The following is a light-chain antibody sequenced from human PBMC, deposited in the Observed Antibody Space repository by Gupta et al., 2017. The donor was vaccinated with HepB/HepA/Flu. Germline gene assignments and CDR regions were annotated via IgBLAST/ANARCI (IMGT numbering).Light chain of an antibody. CDR3: QQYNDYWRLT. J-gene: IGKJ4*01. V-gene: IGKV1-5*03. CDR2: EAS. Sequence: DIVMTTSPPSLSPSVGDRIIITCRASQNIGTWLAWYQQKPAKPPKRLISEASNSQSAVPSRFSGSGSGTEFTLTIDSLQPDDFATYYCQQYNDYWRLTFGGGTKVDIK. CDR1: QNIGTW.